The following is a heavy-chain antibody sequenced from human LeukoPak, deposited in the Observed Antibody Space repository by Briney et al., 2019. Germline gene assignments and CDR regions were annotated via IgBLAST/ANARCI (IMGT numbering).Heavy chain of an antibody. CDR2: IIPILGIT. CDR3: AGSRGYFDNSAYYFDS. J-gene: IGHJ4*02. Sequence: LWASVKVSCKASGGTLSSYAISWVRQARGQGPEWMGRIIPILGITEYAQNFQGRVMITADKSMRTAYMELSSLRSEDTAVYYCAGSRGYFDNSAYYFDSWGPGTLVTVFS. D-gene: IGHD3-22*01. V-gene: IGHV1-69*04. CDR1: GGTLSSYA.